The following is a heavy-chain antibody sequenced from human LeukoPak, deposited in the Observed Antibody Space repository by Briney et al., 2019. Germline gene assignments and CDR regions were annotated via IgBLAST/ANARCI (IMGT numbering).Heavy chain of an antibody. V-gene: IGHV3-23*01. D-gene: IGHD2-15*01. Sequence: GGSLRLSCAASGFTFSNYAMSWVRQAPGKGLEWVSAISGGGSTYYADSVKGRFTISRDNSKNTLYLQMNSLRAEDTAVYYCAKDLDIVVVVAAYFDYWGQGTLVTVSS. CDR3: AKDLDIVVVVAAYFDY. J-gene: IGHJ4*02. CDR2: ISGGGST. CDR1: GFTFSNYA.